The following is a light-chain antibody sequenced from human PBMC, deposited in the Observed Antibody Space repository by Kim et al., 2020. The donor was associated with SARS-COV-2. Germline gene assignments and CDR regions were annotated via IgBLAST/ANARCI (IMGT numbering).Light chain of an antibody. Sequence: VSPGEGVTLSCRASQPSRNDLAWYQQRPGQAPRLVIYGVSTRATDIPVRFSGSGSGTDFTLTISSLQSEDFAVYYCQQYNDWPITFGQGTRLEIK. J-gene: IGKJ5*01. V-gene: IGKV3D-15*01. CDR1: QPSRND. CDR2: GVS. CDR3: QQYNDWPIT.